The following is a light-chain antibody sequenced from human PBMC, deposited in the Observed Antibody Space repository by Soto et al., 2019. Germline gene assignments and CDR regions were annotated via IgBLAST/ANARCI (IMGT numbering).Light chain of an antibody. CDR3: MQATQSPWT. J-gene: IGKJ1*01. CDR2: KVS. Sequence: DIVVTQTPLSSPVPPADAGSLSCTSIQSLLHKDGNTYLSWFQQRPGQPPRLLIYKVSVRFSGVPDRFSGSGAGTDFTLTISRVEPEDVGVYYCMQATQSPWTFGKGTNVDIK. V-gene: IGKV2-24*01. CDR1: QSLLHKDGNTY.